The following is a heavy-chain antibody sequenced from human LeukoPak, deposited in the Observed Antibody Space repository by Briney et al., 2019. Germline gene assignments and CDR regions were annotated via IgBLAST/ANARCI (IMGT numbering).Heavy chain of an antibody. J-gene: IGHJ4*02. Sequence: GASVKVSCKTSGYTFTSSGVSRVRQAPGQGLEWMRWISAYHGNANYAQKFTGRVTMTTDTSTSTAYMELRSLRSGDTAVYYCARDQDYCHSARCYQFDYWGQGTLVTVSS. D-gene: IGHD2-2*01. CDR3: ARDQDYCHSARCYQFDY. V-gene: IGHV1-18*01. CDR2: ISAYHGNA. CDR1: GYTFTSSG.